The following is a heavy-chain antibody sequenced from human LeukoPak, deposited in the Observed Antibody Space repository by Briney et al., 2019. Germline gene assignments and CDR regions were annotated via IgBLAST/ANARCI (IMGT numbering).Heavy chain of an antibody. V-gene: IGHV4-34*01. CDR1: GGSFSGYY. CDR2: INHSGST. J-gene: IGHJ4*02. D-gene: IGHD5-18*01. CDR3: ARGIQLWLLNSYYFDY. Sequence: SETLSLTCAVYGGSFSGYYWSWIRQPPGKGLEWIGEINHSGSTNYNRLLKSRVTISVDTSENQFSLKLSSVTGGDTAVYYCARGIQLWLLNSYYFDYWGQGTLVTVSS.